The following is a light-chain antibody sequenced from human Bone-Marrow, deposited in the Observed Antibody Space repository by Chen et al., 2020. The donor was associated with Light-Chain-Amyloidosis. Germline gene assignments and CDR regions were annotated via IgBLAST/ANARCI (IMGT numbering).Light chain of an antibody. CDR3: QQYYSTPFT. Sequence: DFVMTQSPDSLAVSLGERATINRKSSQSVLYSSNNENYLAWYQQKPGQPPKLLIRWASTRESGVPDRFSGSGSGTDFTLTISSPQAEDVAVYYCQQYYSTPFTFGPGTKVDIK. J-gene: IGKJ3*01. CDR1: QSVLYSSNNENY. V-gene: IGKV4-1*01. CDR2: WAS.